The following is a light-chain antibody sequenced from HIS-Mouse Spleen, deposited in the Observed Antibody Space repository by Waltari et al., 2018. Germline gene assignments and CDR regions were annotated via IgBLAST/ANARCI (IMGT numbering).Light chain of an antibody. V-gene: IGKV1-39*01. Sequence: DIQVTQSPSSLSASVGDRVTITYRASQSISSYLNWYQEKPGKAPKLLIYASSSLQSGVPSRFSGSGSGTDFTLTISSLEPEDFATYYWQPSYSTPTWTFGQGTKVEIK. CDR1: QSISSY. J-gene: IGKJ1*01. CDR2: ASS. CDR3: QPSYSTPTWT.